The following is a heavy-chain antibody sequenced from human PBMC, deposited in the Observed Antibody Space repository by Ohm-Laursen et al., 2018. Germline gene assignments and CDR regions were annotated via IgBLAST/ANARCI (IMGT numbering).Heavy chain of an antibody. Sequence: SDTLSLTCCVSGGSISSYYWSWIRQPAGKGLECIGRIYTSVSTNYNPSLKSRVTMSLETSKNQFSLRLSSVTAADTAVYYCAKALGTGDAFEIWGQGTMVTVSS. CDR3: AKALGTGDAFEI. V-gene: IGHV4-4*07. CDR2: IYTSVST. D-gene: IGHD7-27*01. CDR1: GGSISSYY. J-gene: IGHJ3*02.